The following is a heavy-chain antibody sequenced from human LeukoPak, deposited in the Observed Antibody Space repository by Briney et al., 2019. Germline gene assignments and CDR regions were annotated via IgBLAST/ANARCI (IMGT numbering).Heavy chain of an antibody. D-gene: IGHD3/OR15-3a*01. V-gene: IGHV4-61*01. CDR1: GGSISSGSYY. CDR2: IYYSGST. J-gene: IGHJ6*02. Sequence: SETLSLTCTVSGGSISSGSYYWSWIRQPPGKGLEWIGYIYYSGSTNYNPSLKSRVTISVDTSKNQFSLKLSSVTAADTAVYYCARGLLDSGYYYGMDVWGQGTTVTVSS. CDR3: ARGLLDSGYYYGMDV.